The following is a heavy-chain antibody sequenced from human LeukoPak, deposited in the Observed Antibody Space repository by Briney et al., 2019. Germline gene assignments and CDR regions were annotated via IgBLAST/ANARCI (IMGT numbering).Heavy chain of an antibody. Sequence: PGGSLRLSCAASGFTFSSYGMHWVRQAPGKGLEWVAVISYDGSNKYHADSVKGRFTISRDNSKNTLYLQMNSLRAEDTAVYYCAKDRNNYYYGSGSIFDYWGQGTLVTVSS. D-gene: IGHD3-10*01. J-gene: IGHJ4*02. CDR1: GFTFSSYG. V-gene: IGHV3-30*18. CDR2: ISYDGSNK. CDR3: AKDRNNYYYGSGSIFDY.